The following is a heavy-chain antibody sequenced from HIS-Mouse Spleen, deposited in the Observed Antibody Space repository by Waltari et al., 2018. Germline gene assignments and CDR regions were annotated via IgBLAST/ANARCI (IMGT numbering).Heavy chain of an antibody. CDR1: GGSISSSSYY. J-gene: IGHJ2*01. V-gene: IGHV4-39*07. CDR3: AREIPYSSSWYDWYFDL. D-gene: IGHD6-13*01. CDR2: IYYSGST. Sequence: QLQLQESGPGLVKPSETLSLTCTVSGGSISSSSYYWGWIRQPPGKGLEGIGSIYYSGSTYYNPSLKSRVTKSVDTSKNQFSLKLSSVTAADTAVYYCAREIPYSSSWYDWYFDLWGRGTLVTVSS.